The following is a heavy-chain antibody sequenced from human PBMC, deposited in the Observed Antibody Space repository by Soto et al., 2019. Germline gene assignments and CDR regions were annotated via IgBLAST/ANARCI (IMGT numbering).Heavy chain of an antibody. D-gene: IGHD6-13*01. Sequence: PGRLWRSSCTALELTFRAYGVPWVAKAPGKGLEWVGFIRSEAYSGRAEYAASVRGRFSISRDNFKSIAYLQMNNLNIEVTAVYYCILNLQQVAPRGDVWGQGNLVTVSS. J-gene: IGHJ4*03. CDR3: ILNLQQVAPRGDV. V-gene: IGHV3-49*04. CDR1: ELTFRAYG. CDR2: IRSEAYSGRA.